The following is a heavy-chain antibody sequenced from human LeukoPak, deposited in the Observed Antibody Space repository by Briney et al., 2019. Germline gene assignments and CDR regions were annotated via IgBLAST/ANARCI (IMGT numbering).Heavy chain of an antibody. Sequence: SVKVSCKASGGTFSSYAISWVRQAPGQGLEWMGGIIPMFCTANYAQKFKGRVTITADKSTSTAYMELSSLRSEDTAVYYCARDPPGRPYSSSSYGWGQGTLVTVSS. D-gene: IGHD6-6*01. CDR2: IIPMFCTA. CDR1: GGTFSSYA. CDR3: ARDPPGRPYSSSSYG. V-gene: IGHV1-69*06. J-gene: IGHJ4*02.